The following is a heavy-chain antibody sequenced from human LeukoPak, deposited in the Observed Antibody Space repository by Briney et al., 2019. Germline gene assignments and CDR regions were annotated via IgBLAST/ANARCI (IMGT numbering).Heavy chain of an antibody. CDR1: GFTFSNFA. J-gene: IGHJ6*03. V-gene: IGHV3-33*06. D-gene: IGHD6-13*01. CDR2: IWYDGSNK. CDR3: AKHSSSWSYYYYYMDV. Sequence: GGSLRLSCAASGFTFSNFAMTWVRQAPGKGLEWVAVIWYDGSNKYYADSVKGRFTISRGNSKNTLYLQMNSLRAEDTAVYYCAKHSSSWSYYYYYMDVWSKGTTVTVSS.